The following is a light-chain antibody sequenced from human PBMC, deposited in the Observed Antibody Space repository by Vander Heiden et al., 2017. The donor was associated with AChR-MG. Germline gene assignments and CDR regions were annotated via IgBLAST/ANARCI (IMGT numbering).Light chain of an antibody. CDR3: MQGTHPRT. V-gene: IGKV2-29*02. Sequence: DIVMTQTPLSMSVTPGQQASISCKSSQSLLNSDGKTHLCWYLQKPGQSPKLIIYKVASRFSGVPERFSGSGSGTDFTLKISRVEAEDVGVYYCMQGTHPRTFGQGTKVEIK. CDR1: QSLLNSDGKTH. J-gene: IGKJ1*01. CDR2: KVA.